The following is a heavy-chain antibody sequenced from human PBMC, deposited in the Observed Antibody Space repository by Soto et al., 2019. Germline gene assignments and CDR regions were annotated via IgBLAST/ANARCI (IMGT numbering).Heavy chain of an antibody. CDR1: GGTFSSYA. CDR2: IIPIFGTA. CDR3: ARVRVPAAIAPYYYYGMDV. Sequence: QVQLVQSGAEVKKPGSSVQVSCKASGGTFSSYAISWVRQAPGQGLECMGGIIPIFGTANYAQKFQGRVTITADKYTSTAYMELSRLRSEDTAVYYCARVRVPAAIAPYYYYGMDVWGQGTTVTVSS. V-gene: IGHV1-69*06. D-gene: IGHD2-2*02. J-gene: IGHJ6*01.